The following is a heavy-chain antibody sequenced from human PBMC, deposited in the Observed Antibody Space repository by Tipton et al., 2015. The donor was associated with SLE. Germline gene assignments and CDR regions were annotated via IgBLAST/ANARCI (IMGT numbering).Heavy chain of an antibody. CDR1: DGSISDYY. V-gene: IGHV4-4*07. D-gene: IGHD1-14*01. CDR2: IYTSGST. Sequence: LRLSCTVSDGSISDYYWTWIRQPAGEGLEWIGRIYTSGSTNYNPSLKRRVTMSVDTSKNQFSLKVNSVTAADTAVYFCARQPVLSCNFDYWGQGTLVTVSS. J-gene: IGHJ4*02. CDR3: ARQPVLSCNFDY.